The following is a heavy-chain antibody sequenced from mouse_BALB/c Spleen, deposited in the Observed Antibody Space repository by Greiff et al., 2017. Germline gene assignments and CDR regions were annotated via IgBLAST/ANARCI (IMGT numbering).Heavy chain of an antibody. V-gene: IGHV3-8*02. CDR1: GDSITSGY. D-gene: IGHD1-2*01. J-gene: IGHJ1*01. CDR3: ARYPASTTATYWYFDV. Sequence: VQLQQSGPSLVKPSQTLSLTCSVTGDSITSGYWHWIRKFPGNKLEYMGYISYSGSTYYNPSLKSRISITRDTSKNQYYLQLNSVTTEDTATYYCARYPASTTATYWYFDVWGAGTTVTVSS. CDR2: ISYSGST.